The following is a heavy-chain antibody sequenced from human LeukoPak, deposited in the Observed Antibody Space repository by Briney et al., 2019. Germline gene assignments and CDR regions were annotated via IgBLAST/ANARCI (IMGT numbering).Heavy chain of an antibody. CDR2: IKHDGSEK. Sequence: AGGSLRLSCAASGFTFSSYWMSWVRQAPGKGLEWVANIKHDGSEKYYVDSVKGRFTISRDNAKNSLYLQMNSLRAEDTAVYYCAREEWELLRYYYYYMDVWGKGTTVTVSS. V-gene: IGHV3-7*01. J-gene: IGHJ6*03. CDR3: AREEWELLRYYYYYMDV. CDR1: GFTFSSYW. D-gene: IGHD1-26*01.